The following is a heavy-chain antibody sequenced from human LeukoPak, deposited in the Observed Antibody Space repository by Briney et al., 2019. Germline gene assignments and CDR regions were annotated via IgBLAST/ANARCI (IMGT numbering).Heavy chain of an antibody. V-gene: IGHV3-30*02. D-gene: IGHD2-2*01. Sequence: PGGSLRLSCAASGFTFSSYGIHWVRQAPGKGLEWVAFIRYDGSNKYYADSVKGRFTISRGNSKNTLYLQMNSLRAEDTAVYYCAKDHCSSTTCYGSPGYWGQGTLVTVSS. CDR2: IRYDGSNK. J-gene: IGHJ4*02. CDR3: AKDHCSSTTCYGSPGY. CDR1: GFTFSSYG.